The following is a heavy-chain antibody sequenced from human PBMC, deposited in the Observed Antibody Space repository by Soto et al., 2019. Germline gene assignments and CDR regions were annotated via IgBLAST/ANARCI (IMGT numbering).Heavy chain of an antibody. Sequence: GGSLRLSCAASGFTFSGSAMHWVRQASGKGLEWVGRIRSKANSYATAYAASVKGRFTISRDDSKNTAYLQMNSLKTEDTAVYYCTRPLYKLESPLDYYYNGMDVWGQGTTVTVSS. V-gene: IGHV3-73*01. CDR2: IRSKANSYAT. CDR3: TRPLYKLESPLDYYYNGMDV. D-gene: IGHD1-1*01. J-gene: IGHJ6*02. CDR1: GFTFSGSA.